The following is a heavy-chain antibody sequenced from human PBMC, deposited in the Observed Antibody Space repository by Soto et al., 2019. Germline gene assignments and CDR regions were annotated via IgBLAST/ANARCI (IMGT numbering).Heavy chain of an antibody. CDR2: IHYSGST. Sequence: PSETLSLTCTVSGDSASSGGYYWTWIRQHPWKGLEWIGNIHYSGSTYYTPSLKSRLTISVDTSNNQFSLKLSSVTAADTAVYYCARALHMTTVTTGGYYYYPLDVWGQGXTVTVYS. J-gene: IGHJ6*02. V-gene: IGHV4-31*03. CDR1: GDSASSGGYY. D-gene: IGHD4-17*01. CDR3: ARALHMTTVTTGGYYYYPLDV.